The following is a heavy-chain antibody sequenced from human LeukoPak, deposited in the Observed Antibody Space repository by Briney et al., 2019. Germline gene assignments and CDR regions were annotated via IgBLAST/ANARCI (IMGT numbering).Heavy chain of an antibody. CDR1: GFTFTSYT. J-gene: IGHJ4*02. CDR2: ISSSSSYI. D-gene: IGHD4-17*01. CDR3: ARDMATVTLDY. V-gene: IGHV3-21*01. Sequence: GGSLRLSCAASGFTFTSYTMNWVRQAPGKGLEWVSFISSSSSYIYYADSVKGRFTISRDNAKNSLYLQMNNLRAEDTAVYYCARDMATVTLDYWGQGTLVTVSS.